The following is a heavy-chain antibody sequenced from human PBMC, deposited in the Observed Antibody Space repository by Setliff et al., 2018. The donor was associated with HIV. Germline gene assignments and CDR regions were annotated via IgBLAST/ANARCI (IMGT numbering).Heavy chain of an antibody. Sequence: ASVKVSCKASGYTFTSYGISWVRQAPGQGLEWMGWISAYNGNTNYAQKLQGRVTMTTDTSTSTAYMELRSLRSDDTAVYYCARVGYYYDSSGLDAFDIWGQGTKVTVSS. V-gene: IGHV1-18*01. CDR1: GYTFTSYG. J-gene: IGHJ3*02. D-gene: IGHD3-22*01. CDR2: ISAYNGNT. CDR3: ARVGYYYDSSGLDAFDI.